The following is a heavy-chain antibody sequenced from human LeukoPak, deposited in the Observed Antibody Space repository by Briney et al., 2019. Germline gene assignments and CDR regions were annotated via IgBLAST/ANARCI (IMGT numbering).Heavy chain of an antibody. J-gene: IGHJ5*02. D-gene: IGHD6-19*01. V-gene: IGHV4-59*08. CDR3: ARGAGPPWFDP. Sequence: SETLSLTCTVSGGSISSYYWNWIRQPPGKGLEWIGYIYYSGSTNYNPSLKSRVTISVDTSKNQFSLNLTSVTAADTAVYYCARGAGPPWFDPWGKGTLVTVSS. CDR2: IYYSGST. CDR1: GGSISSYY.